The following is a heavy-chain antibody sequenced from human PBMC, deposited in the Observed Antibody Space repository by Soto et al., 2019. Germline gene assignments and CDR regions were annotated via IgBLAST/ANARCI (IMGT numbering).Heavy chain of an antibody. V-gene: IGHV1-2*02. Sequence: ASVKVSCKASGYTFTGHYIHWVRQAPEQGPEWMGEIGPESGATRYAQKFQGRVTMTRDMSITTVYMELNNLSPDDTAVYYCGRGRSGQIVVFYWGQGTPVTVS. CDR3: GRGRSGQIVVFY. CDR2: IGPESGAT. D-gene: IGHD1-26*01. J-gene: IGHJ4*02. CDR1: GYTFTGHY.